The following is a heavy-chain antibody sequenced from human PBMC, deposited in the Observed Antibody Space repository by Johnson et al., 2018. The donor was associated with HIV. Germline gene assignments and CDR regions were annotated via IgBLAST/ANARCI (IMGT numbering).Heavy chain of an antibody. J-gene: IGHJ3*02. CDR1: GFTFDDYA. D-gene: IGHD6-13*01. Sequence: VQLVESGGGLVQPGRSLRLSCVASGFTFDDYAMHWVRQAPGRGLEWVSGITWNSGEIDYADSVEGRFTISRDNTKNYLYLQMNSMRAEDTALYYCAKVKSWGLDAFDIWGQGTIVPVSS. V-gene: IGHV3-9*01. CDR3: AKVKSWGLDAFDI. CDR2: ITWNSGEI.